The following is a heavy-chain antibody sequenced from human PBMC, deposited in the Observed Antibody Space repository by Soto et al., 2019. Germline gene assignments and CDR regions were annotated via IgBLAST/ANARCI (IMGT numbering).Heavy chain of an antibody. D-gene: IGHD4-17*01. CDR2: VFRSGTT. Sequence: QVQLQESGPGLVKPSGTLSLTCAVSGGSISSDHWWNWDRQPPGQGLEWIGEVFRSGTTHYDPSLKSRVTISIDMSKNQCSLTPTSVTAADTAMYYCARNGVYALGSWGQGTLVTVSS. V-gene: IGHV4-4*02. J-gene: IGHJ5*02. CDR3: ARNGVYALGS. CDR1: GGSISSDHW.